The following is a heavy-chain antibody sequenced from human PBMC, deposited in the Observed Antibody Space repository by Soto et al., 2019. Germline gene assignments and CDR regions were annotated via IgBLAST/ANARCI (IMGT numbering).Heavy chain of an antibody. CDR1: GFSLSTSGVG. J-gene: IGHJ4*02. CDR2: IYWDDDK. Sequence: SGPTLVKPTQTLTLTCTFSGFSLSTSGVGVGWIRQPPGKALEWLALIYWDDDKRYSPSLKSRLTITKDTSKNQVVLTMTNMDPVDTATYYCAHRPPSPHSGYDFFDYWGQGTLVTVSS. CDR3: AHRPPSPHSGYDFFDY. D-gene: IGHD5-12*01. V-gene: IGHV2-5*02.